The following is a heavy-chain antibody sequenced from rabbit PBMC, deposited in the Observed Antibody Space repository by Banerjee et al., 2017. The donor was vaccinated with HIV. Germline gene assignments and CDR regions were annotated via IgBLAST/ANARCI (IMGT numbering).Heavy chain of an antibody. Sequence: QEQLEESGGDLVKPEGSLTLTCTASGFSFISNAMCWVRQAPGKGLEWIACIYSGSNGNAYYASWAKGRFTISKTSSTTVTLQMTSLTAADTATYFCARDLAGVIGWNFDLWGPGTLVTVS. CDR2: IYSGSNGNA. CDR1: GFSFISNA. CDR3: ARDLAGVIGWNFDL. J-gene: IGHJ4*01. D-gene: IGHD4-1*01. V-gene: IGHV1S45*01.